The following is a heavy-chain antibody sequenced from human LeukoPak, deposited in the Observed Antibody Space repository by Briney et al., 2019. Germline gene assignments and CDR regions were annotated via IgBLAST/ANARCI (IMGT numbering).Heavy chain of an antibody. Sequence: PSETLSLTCIFSGGSISPISNYYWSWIRQPPGKGLEWIGYIYYSGSTNYNPSLKSRVTISIDTSKNQFSLKLISVTAADTAVYYCARSDCSGGSCYINFDYWGQGTLVTVSS. D-gene: IGHD2-15*01. CDR2: IYYSGST. V-gene: IGHV4-61*01. J-gene: IGHJ4*02. CDR3: ARSDCSGGSCYINFDY. CDR1: GGSISPISNYY.